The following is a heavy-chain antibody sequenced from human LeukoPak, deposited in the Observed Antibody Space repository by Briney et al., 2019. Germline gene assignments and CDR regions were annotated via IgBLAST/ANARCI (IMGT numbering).Heavy chain of an antibody. J-gene: IGHJ4*02. Sequence: SETLSLTCTVSGGSISSGDYYWSWIRQPPGKGLEWIGYIYYSGSTYYNPSLKSRVTISVDTSKNQFSLKLSPVTAADTAVYYCARVELWPYYDSSGYIDYWGQGTLVTVSS. D-gene: IGHD3-22*01. CDR3: ARVELWPYYDSSGYIDY. CDR1: GGSISSGDYY. CDR2: IYYSGST. V-gene: IGHV4-30-4*08.